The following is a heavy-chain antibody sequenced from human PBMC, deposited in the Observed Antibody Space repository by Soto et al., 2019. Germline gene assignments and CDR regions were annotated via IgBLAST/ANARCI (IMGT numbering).Heavy chain of an antibody. V-gene: IGHV3-23*01. J-gene: IGHJ4*02. D-gene: IGHD1-26*01. CDR2: ISGSGGRT. CDR1: GFTFSSYA. Sequence: EVQLLESGGGLVQPGGSLRLSCADSGFTFSSYAMRWVRQAQVKGLEWVSAISGSGGRTYYADSLKGRFTISRDNSTTSLDLQMNSLRVENTAVYYCARRGSGSDYDYWGQGNLVTVSS. CDR3: ARRGSGSDYDY.